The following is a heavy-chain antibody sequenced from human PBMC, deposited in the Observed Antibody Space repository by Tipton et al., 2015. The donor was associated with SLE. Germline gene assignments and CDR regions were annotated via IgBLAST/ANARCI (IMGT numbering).Heavy chain of an antibody. CDR3: ARGRTYQSRSFGY. CDR2: VNHSGST. Sequence: TLSLTCAVYGGSFGGYYWSWIRQPPGKGLQWIGEVNHSGSTNYNPSLKSRVTISVDTSKNQFSLKLSSVTAADMAVYYCARGRTYQSRSFGYWGQGTLVTVSS. J-gene: IGHJ4*02. CDR1: GGSFGGYY. V-gene: IGHV4-34*01. D-gene: IGHD2-2*01.